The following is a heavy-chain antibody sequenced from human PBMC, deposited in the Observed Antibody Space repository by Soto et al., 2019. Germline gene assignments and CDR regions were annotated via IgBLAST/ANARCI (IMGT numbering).Heavy chain of an antibody. J-gene: IGHJ5*02. CDR3: AREHYGNSAWFDP. D-gene: IGHD3-10*01. V-gene: IGHV1-8*01. CDR1: GYTFPSYD. Sequence: QVQLVQSGAEVKKPGASVKVSCKASGYTFPSYDINWVRQATGQGLEWMGWMNPNSGNRGYAQKFPGRDTMTRNTSIGTAYMELGSLRSEDTAVYYRAREHYGNSAWFDPWGQGTLVTVSS. CDR2: MNPNSGNR.